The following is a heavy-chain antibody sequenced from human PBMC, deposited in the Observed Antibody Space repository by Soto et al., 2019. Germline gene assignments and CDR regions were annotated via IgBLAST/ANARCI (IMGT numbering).Heavy chain of an antibody. CDR1: GGSISSSSYY. V-gene: IGHV4-39*01. D-gene: IGHD2-2*01. Sequence: SETLSLTCTVSGGSISSSSYYWAWVRQPPGKGLEWIGSVYYSGTTYYNPSRKSRVGISADTSKNEVGLTPSFVTPDPPDVFYCARLIHCPPTICYVGDSGQGTLV. CDR3: ARLIHCPPTICYVGD. CDR2: VYYSGTT. J-gene: IGHJ1*01.